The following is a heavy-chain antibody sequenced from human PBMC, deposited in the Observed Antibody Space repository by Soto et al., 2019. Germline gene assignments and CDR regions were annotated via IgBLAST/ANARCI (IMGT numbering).Heavy chain of an antibody. CDR3: ARNYDILTGYHNFDY. D-gene: IGHD3-9*01. CDR2: ISSSSSTI. Sequence: GGSLRLSCAASGFTFSTYSMNWVRQAPGKGLEWVSYISSSSSTIYYADSVKGRFTISRDNAKNSLYLQMNSLRAEDTAVYYCARNYDILTGYHNFDYWGQGTLVTVSS. J-gene: IGHJ4*02. V-gene: IGHV3-48*01. CDR1: GFTFSTYS.